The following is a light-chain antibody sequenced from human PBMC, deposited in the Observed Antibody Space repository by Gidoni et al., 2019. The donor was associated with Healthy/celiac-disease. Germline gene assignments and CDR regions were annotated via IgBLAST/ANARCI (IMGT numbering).Light chain of an antibody. CDR2: GAS. V-gene: IGKV3-20*01. J-gene: IGKJ1*01. Sequence: EIVLTQSPGTRSLSPGERATLSCRASQSVSSSYLAWYQQKPGQAPRLLIYGASSRATGIPDRFSGSGSGTDFTLTISRLEPEDFAVYYCSGTFGQGTKVEIK. CDR1: QSVSSSY. CDR3: SGT.